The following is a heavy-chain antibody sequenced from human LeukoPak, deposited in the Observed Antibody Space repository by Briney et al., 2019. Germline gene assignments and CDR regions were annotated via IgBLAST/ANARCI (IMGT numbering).Heavy chain of an antibody. V-gene: IGHV3-48*01. CDR2: ISSSSSTI. Sequence: GGSLRLSCAASGFTFSSYSMNWVRQAPGKGLEWVSYISSSSSTIYYADSVKGRFTISRDNAKNSLYLQMNSLRAEDTAVYYCARSGREVGATDIDYWGQGTLLTVSS. CDR1: GFTFSSYS. J-gene: IGHJ4*02. CDR3: ARSGREVGATDIDY. D-gene: IGHD1-26*01.